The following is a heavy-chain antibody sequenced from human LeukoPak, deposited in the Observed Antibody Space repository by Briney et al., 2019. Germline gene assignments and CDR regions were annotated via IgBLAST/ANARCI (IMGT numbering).Heavy chain of an antibody. CDR2: INHDGSDT. Sequence: PGGSLRLSCAASGFTFKLYWMHWVRQVPGRGPVWVSRINHDGSDTIYADSVRGRFTISRDDAKNTLYLQMNSLRAEDTAVYYCARGRQWLVGAFDIWGQGTMVTVSS. CDR3: ARGRQWLVGAFDI. V-gene: IGHV3-74*01. CDR1: GFTFKLYW. J-gene: IGHJ3*02. D-gene: IGHD6-19*01.